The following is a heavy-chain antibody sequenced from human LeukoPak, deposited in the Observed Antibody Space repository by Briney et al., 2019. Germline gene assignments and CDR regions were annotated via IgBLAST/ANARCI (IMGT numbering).Heavy chain of an antibody. CDR3: ARAARYSGSYNSRSGYFDY. CDR1: GGSFSGYY. J-gene: IGHJ4*02. D-gene: IGHD1-26*01. V-gene: IGHV4-34*01. Sequence: SETLSLTCAVYGGSFSGYYWSWIRQPPGKGLEWIGEINHSGSTNYNPSLKSRVTISVDTSKNQFSLKLSSVTAADTAVYYCARAARYSGSYNSRSGYFDYWGQGTLVTVSS. CDR2: INHSGST.